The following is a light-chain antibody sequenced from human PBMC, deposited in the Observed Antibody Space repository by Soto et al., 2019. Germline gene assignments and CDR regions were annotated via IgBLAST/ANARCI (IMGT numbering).Light chain of an antibody. J-gene: IGKJ1*01. V-gene: IGKV3-20*01. CDR3: QQYNDWPRT. Sequence: EIVLTQSPGTLSLSPGERATLSCRASQSVTSPFLAWYQQKPGQPPRLLIYSTSGRATGIPDRFSGSGSGTDFTLTISSLEPEDSAVYYCQQYNDWPRTFGQGTKVDIK. CDR2: STS. CDR1: QSVTSPF.